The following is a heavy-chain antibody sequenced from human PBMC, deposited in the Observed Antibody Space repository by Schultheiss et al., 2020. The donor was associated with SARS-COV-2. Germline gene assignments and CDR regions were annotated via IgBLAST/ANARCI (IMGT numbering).Heavy chain of an antibody. CDR2: IWYDGSNK. CDR3: AREETYYYGRDDAFDI. J-gene: IGHJ3*02. Sequence: GGSLRLSCAASGFTFSSYGMHWVRQAPGKGLEWVAVIWYDGSNKYYADSVKGRFTISRDNSKNTLYLQMNSLRAEDTAVYYCAREETYYYGRDDAFDIWGQGTMVTVSS. CDR1: GFTFSSYG. V-gene: IGHV3-33*08. D-gene: IGHD3-10*01.